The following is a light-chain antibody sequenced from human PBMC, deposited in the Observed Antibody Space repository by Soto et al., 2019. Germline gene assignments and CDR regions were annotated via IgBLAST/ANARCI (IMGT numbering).Light chain of an antibody. CDR2: GAS. Sequence: VLTQSPGPLSLSPGERATLSCRASQSVSRNFLAWYQQKPGQAPKLLISGASSRATGIPDRFSGSGSGTDFTLTISRLEPEDFALYSCQQYGIAPSTFGQGTQLEIK. CDR1: QSVSRNF. CDR3: QQYGIAPST. J-gene: IGKJ2*02. V-gene: IGKV3-20*01.